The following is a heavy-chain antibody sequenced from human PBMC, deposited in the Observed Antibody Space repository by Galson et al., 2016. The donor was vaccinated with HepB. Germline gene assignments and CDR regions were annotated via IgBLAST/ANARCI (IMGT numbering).Heavy chain of an antibody. D-gene: IGHD3-22*01. CDR2: IKPRIDGGTT. Sequence: SLRLSCAASGFPFSNAWMSWVRQAPGKGLEWIGLIKPRIDGGTTNYAAPVEGRFTISRDDATNTLFLQMNSLKTEDTAVYYCATKAVGHYDRGWDQGTLVTVSS. V-gene: IGHV3-15*01. CDR1: GFPFSNAW. CDR3: ATKAVGHYDRG. J-gene: IGHJ1*01.